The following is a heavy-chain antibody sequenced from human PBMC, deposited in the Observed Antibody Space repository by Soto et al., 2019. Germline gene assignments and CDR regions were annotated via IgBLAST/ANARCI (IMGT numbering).Heavy chain of an antibody. V-gene: IGHV4-4*07. D-gene: IGHD2-15*01. CDR2: IYTSGST. CDR1: GGSISSYY. CDR3: ASSSGGGSQPFFDY. J-gene: IGHJ4*02. Sequence: QVQLQESGPGLVKPSETLSLTCTVSGGSISSYYWGWIRQPAGKGLEWIGRIYTSGSTNYNPSLKSRVTMSVDTSKNQFSLKLSSVTAADTAVYYCASSSGGGSQPFFDYWGQGTLVTVSS.